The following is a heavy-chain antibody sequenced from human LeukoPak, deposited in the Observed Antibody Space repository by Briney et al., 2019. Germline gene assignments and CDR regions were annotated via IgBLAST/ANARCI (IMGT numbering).Heavy chain of an antibody. Sequence: GGSLRLSCAASGFTFDDYAMHWVRQAPGKGLEWVSRIDSDGISTSYADSVKGRFTMSRDNAKNTLYLQMNSLRAEDTAVYYCAREGAGDILTGYQKPDYYYYGMDVWGQGTTVTVSS. CDR1: GFTFDDYA. V-gene: IGHV3-74*01. CDR2: IDSDGIST. CDR3: AREGAGDILTGYQKPDYYYYGMDV. J-gene: IGHJ6*02. D-gene: IGHD3-9*01.